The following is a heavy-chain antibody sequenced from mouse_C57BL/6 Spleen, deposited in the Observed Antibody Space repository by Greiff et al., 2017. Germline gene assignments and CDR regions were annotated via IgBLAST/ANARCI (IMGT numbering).Heavy chain of an antibody. J-gene: IGHJ2*01. D-gene: IGHD1-3*01. CDR1: GYAFTNYL. CDR2: INPGSGGT. V-gene: IGHV1-54*01. CDR3: ARRTKLQFDY. Sequence: VQLQQSGAELVRPGTSVKVSCKASGYAFTNYLIEWVKQRPGQGLEWIGVINPGSGGTNYNEKFKGKATLTADKSSSTAYMQLSSLTSEDSAVYFCARRTKLQFDYWGQGTTLTVSS.